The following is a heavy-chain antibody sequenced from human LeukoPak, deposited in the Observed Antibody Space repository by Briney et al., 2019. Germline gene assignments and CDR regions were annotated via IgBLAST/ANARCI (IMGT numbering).Heavy chain of an antibody. CDR2: ISSSSSYI. CDR3: ARVAVGPYYYYMDV. CDR1: GFTFSSYS. J-gene: IGHJ6*03. D-gene: IGHD1-26*01. V-gene: IGHV3-21*01. Sequence: KPGGSLRLSCAASGFTFSSYSMNWVRQAPGKGLEWVSSISSSSSYIYYADSVKGRFTISRDNAKNSLYLQMNSLRAEDTAVYYCARVAVGPYYYYMDVWGKGTTVTVSS.